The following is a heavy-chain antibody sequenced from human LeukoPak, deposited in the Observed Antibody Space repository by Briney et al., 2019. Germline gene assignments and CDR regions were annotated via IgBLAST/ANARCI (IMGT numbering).Heavy chain of an antibody. CDR1: GGSSSSTPSY. CDR3: ARHLHVDTAMGHNLFDP. CDR2: IVVTGST. D-gene: IGHD5-18*01. V-gene: IGHV4-39*01. J-gene: IGHJ5*02. Sequence: SGTLSLTCTVSGGSSSSTPSYWGWIRQPPGKGLEWIAIIVVTGSTYSHPSLRSGVTISVEISKNRMSLKLSSVTAADTAVYYCARHLHVDTAMGHNLFDPWGQGTLVTV.